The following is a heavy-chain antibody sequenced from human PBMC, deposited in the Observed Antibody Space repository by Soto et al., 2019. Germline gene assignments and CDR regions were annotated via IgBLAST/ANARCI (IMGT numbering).Heavy chain of an antibody. V-gene: IGHV4-59*01. CDR1: GGSIGSYY. D-gene: IGHD6-6*01. Sequence: SETLSLTCTVSGGSIGSYYWSWIRQPPGKGLEWIGYIYYSGSTNYNPSLKSRVTISVDTSKNQFSLKLSSVTAADTAVYYCAREVGISSSSHYYYYYMDVWGKGTTVTVSS. J-gene: IGHJ6*03. CDR3: AREVGISSSSHYYYYYMDV. CDR2: IYYSGST.